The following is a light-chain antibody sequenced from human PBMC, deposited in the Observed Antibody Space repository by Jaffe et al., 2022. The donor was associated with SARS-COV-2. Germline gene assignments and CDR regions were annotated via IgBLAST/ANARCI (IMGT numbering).Light chain of an antibody. CDR3: QQYGSSPFWVT. CDR2: GAS. V-gene: IGKV3-20*01. Sequence: EIVLTQSPGTLSLSPGERATLSCRASQSVSSSYLAWYQQKPGQAPRLLIYGASSRATGIPDRFSGSGSGTDFTLTISRLEPEDFAVYYCQQYGSSPFWVTFGQGTRLEIK. CDR1: QSVSSSY. J-gene: IGKJ5*01.